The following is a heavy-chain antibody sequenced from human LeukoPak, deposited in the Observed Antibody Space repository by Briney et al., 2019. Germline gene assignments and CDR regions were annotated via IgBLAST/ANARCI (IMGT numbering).Heavy chain of an antibody. V-gene: IGHV3-23*01. CDR3: AKRGMTTIKEGFDY. Sequence: GGSLRLSCAASGFTFSTYAMSWVRQAPGKGLEWVSAISDRGGSTYYADSVKGRFTISRDNSKNTLYLQMSGLRAEDTAAYYCAKRGMTTIKEGFDYWGQGTLVTVSS. D-gene: IGHD5-24*01. CDR1: GFTFSTYA. J-gene: IGHJ4*02. CDR2: ISDRGGST.